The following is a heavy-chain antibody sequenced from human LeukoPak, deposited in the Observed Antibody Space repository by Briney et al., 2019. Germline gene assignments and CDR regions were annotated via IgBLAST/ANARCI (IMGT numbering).Heavy chain of an antibody. V-gene: IGHV4-4*02. J-gene: IGHJ5*02. CDR2: IYHSGST. D-gene: IGHD3-16*01. CDR1: GGSISSSNW. CDR3: ARDGGGGPAPPRNWFAP. Sequence: SETLSLTCAVSGGSISSSNWWSWVRQPPGKGLEWIGEIYHSGSTNYNPSLKSRVTISVDNSKNQFSLKLSSVTAADTAVYYCARDGGGGPAPPRNWFAPWGQGTLVPVSS.